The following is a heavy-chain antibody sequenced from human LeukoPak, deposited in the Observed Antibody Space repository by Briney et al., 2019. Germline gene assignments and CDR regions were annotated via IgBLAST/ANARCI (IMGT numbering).Heavy chain of an antibody. D-gene: IGHD3-9*01. CDR1: GGSISSYY. V-gene: IGHV4-34*01. CDR3: ARGGLKNYDILTAWFDP. Sequence: SETLSLTCTVSGGSISSYYWSWIRQPPGKGLEWIGEINHSGSTNYNPSLKSRVTISVDTSKNQFSLKLSSVTAADTAVYYCARGGLKNYDILTAWFDPWGQGTLVTVSS. J-gene: IGHJ5*02. CDR2: INHSGST.